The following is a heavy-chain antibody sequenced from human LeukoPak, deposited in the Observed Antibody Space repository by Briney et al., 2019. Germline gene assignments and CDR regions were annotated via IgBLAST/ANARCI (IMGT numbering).Heavy chain of an antibody. CDR2: ISGNGGGT. D-gene: IGHD3-16*02. CDR1: GFAFSSYA. V-gene: IGHV3-23*01. Sequence: GGSLRLSCAASGFAFSSYAMSWVRQAPGKGLEWVSGISGNGGGTYYADSVKGRFTISRDNSKNTLYLQMNSLRAEDTAVYYCAKLYYDYIWGSYRYYFFDSWGQGTLSTVSS. CDR3: AKLYYDYIWGSYRYYFFDS. J-gene: IGHJ4*02.